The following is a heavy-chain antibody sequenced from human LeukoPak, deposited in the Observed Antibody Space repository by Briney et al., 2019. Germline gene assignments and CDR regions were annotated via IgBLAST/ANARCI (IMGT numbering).Heavy chain of an antibody. J-gene: IGHJ2*01. Sequence: PGGSLRLSCAASGFTFSSYSMNWVRQAPGKGLEWVSSVSSSSSYIYYADSVKGRFTISRDNAKNSLYLQMNSLRAEDTAVYYCARGVGGYNFRDWYFDLWGRGTLVTVSS. CDR1: GFTFSSYS. CDR3: ARGVGGYNFRDWYFDL. V-gene: IGHV3-21*01. CDR2: VSSSSSYI. D-gene: IGHD5-24*01.